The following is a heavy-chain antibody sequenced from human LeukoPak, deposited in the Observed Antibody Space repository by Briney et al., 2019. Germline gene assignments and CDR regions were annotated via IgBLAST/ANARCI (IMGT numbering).Heavy chain of an antibody. D-gene: IGHD3-22*01. Sequence: PGGSLRLACAASGFTVSSNYMSWVRQAPGKGLEWVSLIYSGGSTYYADSVKGRFTISRDNSKNTLYLQMNSLRAEDTAVYYCAKRRGLRDSSGYYSCFDYWGQGTLVTVSS. V-gene: IGHV3-53*01. CDR3: AKRRGLRDSSGYYSCFDY. J-gene: IGHJ4*02. CDR1: GFTVSSNY. CDR2: IYSGGST.